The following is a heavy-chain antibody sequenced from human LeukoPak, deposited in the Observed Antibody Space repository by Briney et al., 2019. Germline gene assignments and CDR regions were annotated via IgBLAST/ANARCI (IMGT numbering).Heavy chain of an antibody. D-gene: IGHD6-13*01. V-gene: IGHV3-33*08. CDR3: ARDLGITADGNYFDY. CDR1: GFTFSDDG. Sequence: AGPLRLSCAASGFTFSDDGMHWVRQAPGKELKWVAVIWYDGSNKYYADSVEGRFTVSRDNSKYTVNLQMNSLRAEDTAVYYCARDLGITADGNYFDYWGQGTLVTVSS. CDR2: IWYDGSNK. J-gene: IGHJ4*02.